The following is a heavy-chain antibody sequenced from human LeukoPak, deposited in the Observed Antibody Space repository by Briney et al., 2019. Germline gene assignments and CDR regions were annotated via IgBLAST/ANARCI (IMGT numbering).Heavy chain of an antibody. CDR1: GFTFSSYA. V-gene: IGHV3-30-3*01. CDR2: ISYDGSNK. Sequence: PGGSLRLSCAASGFTFSSYAMHWVRQAPGKGLEWVAVISYDGSNKYYADSVKGRFTISRDISKNTLYLQMNSLRAEDTAVYYCASIGSYYSAHYWGQGTPVTVSS. CDR3: ASIGSYYSAHY. J-gene: IGHJ4*02. D-gene: IGHD3-10*01.